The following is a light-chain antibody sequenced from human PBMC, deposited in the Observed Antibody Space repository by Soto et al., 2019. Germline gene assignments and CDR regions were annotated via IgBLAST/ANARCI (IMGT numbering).Light chain of an antibody. J-gene: IGLJ2*01. CDR2: DVG. Sequence: QSALTQPASVSGSPGQSITISCTGTSSDGGGNNYVSRYQQHQGTAPKLMIYDVGNRPSGVSNRVPGSRSGNTASLTISGLQAEYEDDSYCSSDTSSSTPVVFGGGTKVTVL. V-gene: IGLV2-14*01. CDR3: SSDTSSSTPVV. CDR1: SSDGGGNNY.